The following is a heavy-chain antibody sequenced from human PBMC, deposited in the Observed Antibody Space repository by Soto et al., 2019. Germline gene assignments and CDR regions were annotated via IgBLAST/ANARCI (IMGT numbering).Heavy chain of an antibody. CDR1: GYTFSDYG. CDR3: AREPPETPPDY. Sequence: QVQLVQSGADVKKPGASVKVSCKASGYTFSDYGVSWVRQAPGQGLEWMGWISSKNGNTTFAQKFRGRVTMTTDPSTSTVYMELRSLRPADTAVYYCAREPPETPPDYWGQGTLVTVAS. V-gene: IGHV1-18*01. CDR2: ISSKNGNT. J-gene: IGHJ4*02.